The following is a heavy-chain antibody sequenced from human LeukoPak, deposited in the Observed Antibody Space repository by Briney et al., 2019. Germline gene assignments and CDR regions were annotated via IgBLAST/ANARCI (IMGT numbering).Heavy chain of an antibody. CDR3: ARGSPQVEYGMDV. V-gene: IGHV4-4*07. J-gene: IGHJ6*02. CDR2: LYTSGST. Sequence: PSETLSLTCTVSGGSISGYSCNWIRQPAGKGLEWIGRLYTSGSTNYNPSLKSRVTVSLDTSKNQFSLKLTSVTAADTAVYYCARGSPQVEYGMDVRGQGTTVTVSS. D-gene: IGHD2-15*01. CDR1: GGSISGYS.